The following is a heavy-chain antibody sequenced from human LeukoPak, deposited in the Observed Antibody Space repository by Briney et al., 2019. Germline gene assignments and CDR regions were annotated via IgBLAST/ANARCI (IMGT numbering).Heavy chain of an antibody. D-gene: IGHD4-11*01. V-gene: IGHV4-34*01. Sequence: PSETLSLTCAVYGGSFSGYYWSWIRQPPGKGLEWIGEINHSGSTNYNPSLKSRVTISVDRSKNQFSLKLSSVTAADTAVYYCARADDYRSAFDIWGQGTMVTVSS. CDR1: GGSFSGYY. J-gene: IGHJ3*02. CDR3: ARADDYRSAFDI. CDR2: INHSGST.